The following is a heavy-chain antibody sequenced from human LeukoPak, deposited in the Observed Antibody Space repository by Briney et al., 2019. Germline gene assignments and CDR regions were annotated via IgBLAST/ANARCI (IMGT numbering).Heavy chain of an antibody. J-gene: IGHJ6*02. CDR2: ISYSGST. CDR3: ARSIGPSTSPYYYGMDV. V-gene: IGHV4-59*08. Sequence: PSETLSLTCTVSGDSISSYYWSWIRQPPGEGLEWIGYISYSGSTNYNPSLKSRVTISVDTSKNHFSLRLTSVTAADTAVYFCARSIGPSTSPYYYGMDVWGQGTAVTVSS. D-gene: IGHD2-2*01. CDR1: GDSISSYY.